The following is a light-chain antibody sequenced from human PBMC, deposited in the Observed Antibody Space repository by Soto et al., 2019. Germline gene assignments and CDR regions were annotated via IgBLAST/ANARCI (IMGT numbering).Light chain of an antibody. CDR2: LDSDGSH. CDR1: SGHSSYA. V-gene: IGLV4-69*01. CDR3: QTWGTGSHVV. Sequence: QSVLTQSPSASASLGASVKLTCTLSSGHSSYAIAWHQQQPEKGTRYLMKLDSDGSHTKGDAIPDRFSGSSSGAERYLTISSLQSEDEADYCCQTWGTGSHVVFGGGTKLTVL. J-gene: IGLJ2*01.